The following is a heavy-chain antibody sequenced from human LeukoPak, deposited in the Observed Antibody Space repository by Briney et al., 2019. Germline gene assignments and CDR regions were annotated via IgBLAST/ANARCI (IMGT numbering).Heavy chain of an antibody. Sequence: PGESLKISCKGSGYCITSYWIGWVRQMPGESVEWRGIIYPGDSDTRYSPSLQGQVTISADKSISTAYLQWSSLKASDTAMYYCARTDYGGNTYYYYYGMDVWGQGTTVTVSS. CDR2: IYPGDSDT. CDR3: ARTDYGGNTYYYYYGMDV. CDR1: GYCITSYW. J-gene: IGHJ6*02. V-gene: IGHV5-51*03. D-gene: IGHD4-23*01.